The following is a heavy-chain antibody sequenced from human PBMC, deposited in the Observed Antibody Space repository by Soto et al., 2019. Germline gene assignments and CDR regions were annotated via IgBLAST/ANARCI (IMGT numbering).Heavy chain of an antibody. V-gene: IGHV3-7*01. D-gene: IGHD6-13*01. Sequence: EVQLVESGGGLVQPGGSLRLACAASGFTFSSYWMTWARQAPGKGLEWVGSMNRDGSEKRYVDSVEGRYTISRDNAKNSMFLQMNSVGHDDSDVYYWGRDAGRRFDDWGHGSLVTVSS. CDR2: MNRDGSEK. CDR3: GRDAGRRFDD. CDR1: GFTFSSYW. J-gene: IGHJ4*01.